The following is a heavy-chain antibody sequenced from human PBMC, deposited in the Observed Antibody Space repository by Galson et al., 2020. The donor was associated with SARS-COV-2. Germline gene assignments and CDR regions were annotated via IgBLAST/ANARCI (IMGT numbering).Heavy chain of an antibody. V-gene: IGHV1-18*04. D-gene: IGHD3-22*01. J-gene: IGHJ6*02. Sequence: ASVKVSCKASGYTFTSYGISWVRQAPGQGLEWMGWISAYNGNTNYAQKLQGRVTMTTDTSTSTAYMELRSLRSDDTAVYYCARDRNYDSSGQYYYYYGMDVWGQGTTVIVSS. CDR3: ARDRNYDSSGQYYYYYGMDV. CDR1: GYTFTSYG. CDR2: ISAYNGNT.